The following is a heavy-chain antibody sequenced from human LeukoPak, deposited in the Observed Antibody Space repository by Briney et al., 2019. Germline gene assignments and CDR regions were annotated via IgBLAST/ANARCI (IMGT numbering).Heavy chain of an antibody. Sequence: PGGSLRLSCAASGITFSSYAMSWVRQAPGKGLEWVSTISGSGGSTYYADSVKGRFTISRDNSKNTLYLQMNSLRAEDTAVYYCAKAPPPEYLAPPYYFDYWGQGTLVTVSS. J-gene: IGHJ4*02. CDR3: AKAPPPEYLAPPYYFDY. D-gene: IGHD2-2*02. V-gene: IGHV3-23*01. CDR2: ISGSGGST. CDR1: GITFSSYA.